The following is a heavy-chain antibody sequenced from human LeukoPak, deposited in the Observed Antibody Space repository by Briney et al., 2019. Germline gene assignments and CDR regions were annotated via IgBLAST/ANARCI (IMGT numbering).Heavy chain of an antibody. J-gene: IGHJ4*02. Sequence: AGGSLRLSCAASGFTFSSYGMHWVRQAPGKGLEWVAVISYDGSNKYYADSVKGRFTISRDNSKNTLYLQMNSLRAEDTAVYYCAKDRCGGDCYYFDYWGQGTLVTVSS. V-gene: IGHV3-30*18. D-gene: IGHD2-21*02. CDR1: GFTFSSYG. CDR2: ISYDGSNK. CDR3: AKDRCGGDCYYFDY.